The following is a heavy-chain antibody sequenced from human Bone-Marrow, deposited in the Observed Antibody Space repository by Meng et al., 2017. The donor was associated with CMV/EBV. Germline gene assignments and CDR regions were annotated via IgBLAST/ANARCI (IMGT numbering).Heavy chain of an antibody. V-gene: IGHV3-33*06. CDR3: AKEGPAAKFDY. Sequence: GGSLRLSCAASGFTFSSYGMHWVRQAPGKGLEWVAVIWYDGSNKYYADSVKGRFTISRDNSKNTLYLQMNSLRAEDTAVYYCAKEGPAAKFDYWGHGTLVTFYS. D-gene: IGHD2-2*01. J-gene: IGHJ4*01. CDR2: IWYDGSNK. CDR1: GFTFSSYG.